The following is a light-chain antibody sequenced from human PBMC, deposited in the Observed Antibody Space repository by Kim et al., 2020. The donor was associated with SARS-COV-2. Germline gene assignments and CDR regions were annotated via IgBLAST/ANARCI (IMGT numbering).Light chain of an antibody. CDR3: QAWDSSNVV. CDR2: QDS. J-gene: IGLJ2*01. V-gene: IGLV3-1*01. CDR1: KLGDEY. Sequence: VSPGQTASITCSGVKLGDEYACWYQQKPGQSPVLVIYQDSKRPSGIPERFSGSNSGNTATLTISETQAMDEADYYCQAWDSSNVVFGGGTQLTVL.